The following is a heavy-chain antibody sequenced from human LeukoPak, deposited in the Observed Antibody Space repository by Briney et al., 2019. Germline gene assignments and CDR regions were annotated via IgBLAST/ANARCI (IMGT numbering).Heavy chain of an antibody. D-gene: IGHD2-21*02. CDR1: GGTFSSSA. J-gene: IGHJ3*02. Sequence: GASVKVSCKASGGTFSSSAISWVRQAPGQGLEWMGGIIPIFGTANYAQKFQGRVTITADESTSTAYMELSSLRSEDTAVYYCARSAYCGGDCYWSDAFDIWGQGTMVTASS. CDR2: IIPIFGTA. V-gene: IGHV1-69*13. CDR3: ARSAYCGGDCYWSDAFDI.